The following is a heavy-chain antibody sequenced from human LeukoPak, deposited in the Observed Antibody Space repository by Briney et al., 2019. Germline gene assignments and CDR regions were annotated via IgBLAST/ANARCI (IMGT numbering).Heavy chain of an antibody. Sequence: PGGSLRLSCAASGFTFSAYNMNWVRQAPGKGLEWVSAISGSGGSTYYADSVKGRFTISRDNSKNTLYLQMNSLRAEDTAVYYCAKVGIIYYYDSSGYSDYWGQGTLVTVSS. CDR3: AKVGIIYYYDSSGYSDY. J-gene: IGHJ4*02. D-gene: IGHD3-22*01. CDR2: ISGSGGST. V-gene: IGHV3-23*01. CDR1: GFTFSAYN.